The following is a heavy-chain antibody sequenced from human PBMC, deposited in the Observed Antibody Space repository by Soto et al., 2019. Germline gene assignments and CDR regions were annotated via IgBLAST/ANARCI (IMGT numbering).Heavy chain of an antibody. Sequence: QVQLVQSGPEVKKPGASVKVSCKTSGYTFTYYALRWVRQAPGQGLEWMGWINTGNGKTKYSQNFQGRLTITRDPSATTLYMELSSLRSEDTTVYYCVRFSGIPVWGQGTLVTVSS. CDR3: VRFSGIPV. D-gene: IGHD1-1*01. V-gene: IGHV1-3*04. CDR2: INTGNGKT. CDR1: GYTFTYYA. J-gene: IGHJ4*02.